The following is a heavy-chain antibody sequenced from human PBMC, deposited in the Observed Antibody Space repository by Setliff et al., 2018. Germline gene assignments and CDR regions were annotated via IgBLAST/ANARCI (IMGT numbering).Heavy chain of an antibody. CDR3: ARMSGFLYMDV. Sequence: KPSETLSLTCTVSDDSISSRHYYWSWIRQPAGKGLEWLGQIYTSWSTSYNPSLKGRATLSIDASKKQFSLKLTSVTAADTAVYYCARMSGFLYMDVWGKGTTVTVSS. CDR1: DDSISSRHYY. CDR2: IYTSWST. J-gene: IGHJ6*03. V-gene: IGHV4-61*09. D-gene: IGHD3-3*01.